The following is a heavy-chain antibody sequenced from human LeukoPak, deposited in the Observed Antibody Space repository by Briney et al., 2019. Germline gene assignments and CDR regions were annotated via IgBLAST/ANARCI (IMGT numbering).Heavy chain of an antibody. J-gene: IGHJ6*02. D-gene: IGHD3-10*01. CDR2: ISGSGGST. V-gene: IGHV3-23*01. CDR3: AKRITIPHSGMDV. Sequence: GGSLRLCCAASGFTFSSYAMSWVRQAPGKGLEWVSAISGSGGSTYYTDSVKGRFTISRDNSKNTLYLQMNSLRAEDTAVYYCAKRITIPHSGMDVWGQGTTVTVSS. CDR1: GFTFSSYA.